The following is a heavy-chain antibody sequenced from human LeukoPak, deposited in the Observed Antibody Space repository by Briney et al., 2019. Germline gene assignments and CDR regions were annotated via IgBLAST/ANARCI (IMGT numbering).Heavy chain of an antibody. CDR1: GGSISGYY. Sequence: SETLSLTCTVSGGSISGYYWSWIRQPPGKGLEWIGYIYYSGSTNYNPSLESRVTIPVGTSKNQFSLKLSSVTAADTAVYYCARHYGSGTYPLDYWGQGTLVTVSS. J-gene: IGHJ4*02. CDR3: ARHYGSGTYPLDY. V-gene: IGHV4-59*08. D-gene: IGHD3-10*01. CDR2: IYYSGST.